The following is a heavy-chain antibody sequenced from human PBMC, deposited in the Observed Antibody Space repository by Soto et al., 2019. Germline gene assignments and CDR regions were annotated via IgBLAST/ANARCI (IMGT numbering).Heavy chain of an antibody. CDR1: GYTFTSYY. V-gene: IGHV1-46*01. Sequence: QVQLVQSGAEVRKPGASVKVSCEASGYTFTSYYMHWVRQSPGQGLAWMGIINPSGGSTSDAQKFQGRVTMTRDTAANTVHVELGSLRSEDRAVYFCARGFVFLWFGSQTGAFGILGQGT. CDR2: INPSGGST. D-gene: IGHD3-10*01. CDR3: ARGFVFLWFGSQTGAFGI. J-gene: IGHJ3*02.